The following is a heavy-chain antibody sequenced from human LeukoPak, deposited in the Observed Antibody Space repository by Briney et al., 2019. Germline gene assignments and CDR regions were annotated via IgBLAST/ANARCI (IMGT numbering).Heavy chain of an antibody. Sequence: SQTLSLTCAISGDGVSSNSVGWNWIRQSPSRGLEWLGRTYYGSKWYTGYAVSVISRITINVDTSKNQFSLQLNSVTPEDTAVYYCARGGLRRSLGWFDPWGQGTLVTVSS. CDR2: TYYGSKWYT. V-gene: IGHV6-1*01. CDR3: ARGGLRRSLGWFDP. J-gene: IGHJ5*02. D-gene: IGHD6-13*01. CDR1: GDGVSSNSVG.